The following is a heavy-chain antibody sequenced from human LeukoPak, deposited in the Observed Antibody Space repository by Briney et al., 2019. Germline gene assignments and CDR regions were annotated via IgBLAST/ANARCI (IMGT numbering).Heavy chain of an antibody. D-gene: IGHD1-26*01. J-gene: IGHJ4*02. CDR1: GFSFSSHS. Sequence: GGSLRLSCAASGFSFSSHSMNWVRQAPGEGLEWVSIITSSSTYIDYADSVRGRFTISRDGAKNSLFLQMNSLRAEDTALYYCARGSGSSAWLIDYWGQGALVTVSS. V-gene: IGHV3-21*01. CDR2: ITSSSTYI. CDR3: ARGSGSSAWLIDY.